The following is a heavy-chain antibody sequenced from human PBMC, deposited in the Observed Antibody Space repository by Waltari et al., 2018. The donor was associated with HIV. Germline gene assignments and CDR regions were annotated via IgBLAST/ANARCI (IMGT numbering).Heavy chain of an antibody. D-gene: IGHD2-8*01. J-gene: IGHJ4*02. Sequence: EVQLVESGGGLVQPGGSLRLSCVASGFTFSTYTMHWVRQAPGKGLEWVSYISISRDSIYYTDSVKGRFTISRDNAKNSLYLQMNSLRAEDTAIYYCAAGGYCPNGVCYPKPIDYWGQGTLVTVSS. CDR2: ISISRDSI. CDR3: AAGGYCPNGVCYPKPIDY. CDR1: GFTFSTYT. V-gene: IGHV3-48*04.